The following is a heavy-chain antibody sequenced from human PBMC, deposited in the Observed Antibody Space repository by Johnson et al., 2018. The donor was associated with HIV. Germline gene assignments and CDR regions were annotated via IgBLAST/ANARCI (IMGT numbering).Heavy chain of an antibody. CDR2: IGTAGDT. D-gene: IGHD3-16*02. CDR1: GFTFSSYD. V-gene: IGHV3-13*01. Sequence: VQLVESGGGLVQPGGSLRLSCAASGFTFSSYDMHWVRQATGKGLEWVSAIGTAGDTYYPGSVKGRFTISRENAKNSLYLQMNSLRAEDTALYYCAKGGVWGSYRKTANAFDIWGQGTMVTVSS. CDR3: AKGGVWGSYRKTANAFDI. J-gene: IGHJ3*02.